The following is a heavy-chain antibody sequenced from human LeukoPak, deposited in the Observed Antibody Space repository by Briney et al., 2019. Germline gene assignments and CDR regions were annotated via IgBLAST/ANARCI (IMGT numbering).Heavy chain of an antibody. Sequence: ASLKVSCKVSGDTPTALFMHWVRQAPGKRLEWRGGFDPQDGETIYAQKFQGRVTMTEDTSTDTAYMELRSLRSEDTAVYYCATTFTWGSMDYWGQGTLVTVSS. V-gene: IGHV1-24*01. D-gene: IGHD2/OR15-2a*01. CDR3: ATTFTWGSMDY. J-gene: IGHJ4*02. CDR2: FDPQDGET. CDR1: GDTPTALF.